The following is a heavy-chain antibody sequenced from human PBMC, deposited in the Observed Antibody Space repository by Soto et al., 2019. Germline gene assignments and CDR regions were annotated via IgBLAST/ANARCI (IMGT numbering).Heavy chain of an antibody. J-gene: IGHJ6*02. CDR3: ARIHLGYCSSTSCYATYYYYYGIDV. D-gene: IGHD2-2*01. Sequence: SETLSLTCDVSGDSISSSRWWRWVRQPPGKGLEWSGEIYHTGSSNYNPSLESRVTISVDKSKNQFSLKPSSLTAADTAVYYCARIHLGYCSSTSCYATYYYYYGIDVWGPGTTVSVSS. V-gene: IGHV4-4*02. CDR1: GDSISSSRW. CDR2: IYHTGSS.